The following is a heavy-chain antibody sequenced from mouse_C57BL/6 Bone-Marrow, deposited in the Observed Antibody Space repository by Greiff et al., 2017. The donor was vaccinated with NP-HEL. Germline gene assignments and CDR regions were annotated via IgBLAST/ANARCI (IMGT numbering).Heavy chain of an antibody. CDR2: IHPNSGST. CDR3: ALNPSYYYGSSLDY. J-gene: IGHJ2*01. CDR1: GYTFTSYW. V-gene: IGHV1-64*01. D-gene: IGHD1-1*01. Sequence: VQLQQPGAELVKPGASVKLSCKASGYTFTSYWMHWVKQRPGQGLEWIGMIHPNSGSTNYNEKFKSKATLTVDKSSSTAYMQLSSLTSEDSAVYYCALNPSYYYGSSLDYWGQGTTLTVSS.